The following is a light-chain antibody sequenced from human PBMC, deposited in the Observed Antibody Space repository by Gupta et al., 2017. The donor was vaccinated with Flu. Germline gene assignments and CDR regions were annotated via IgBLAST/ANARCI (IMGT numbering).Light chain of an antibody. CDR2: DAS. J-gene: IGKJ2*03. CDR3: QQRSNWPPYS. CDR1: QSVSSY. Sequence: EIVFTQSPATLSLSPGEGATLSCRASQSVSSYLAWYQHKPGQAPRLLIYDASNRAPGIPARFSGSGSGTDFTLTISSLEPEDFAVYYCQQRSNWPPYSFGQGTKLEIK. V-gene: IGKV3-11*01.